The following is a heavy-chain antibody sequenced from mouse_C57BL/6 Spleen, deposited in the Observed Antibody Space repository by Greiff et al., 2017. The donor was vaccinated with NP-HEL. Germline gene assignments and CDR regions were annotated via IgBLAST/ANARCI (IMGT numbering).Heavy chain of an antibody. J-gene: IGHJ3*01. V-gene: IGHV1-64*01. CDR1: GYTFTSYW. D-gene: IGHD1-1*01. CDR2: IHPNSGST. Sequence: QVQLKQPGAELVKPGASVKLSCKASGYTFTSYWMHWVKQRPGQGLEWIGMIHPNSGSTNYNEKFKSKATLTVDKSSSTAYMQLSSLTSEDSAVYYCARPNYGSSYDAWFAYWGQGTLVTVSA. CDR3: ARPNYGSSYDAWFAY.